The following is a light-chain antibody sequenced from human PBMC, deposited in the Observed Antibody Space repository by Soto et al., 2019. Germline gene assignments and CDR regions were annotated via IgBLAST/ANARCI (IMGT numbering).Light chain of an antibody. Sequence: DIQMTQSPSSLSASVGDSVTITCRASQDIRNDLSLYQQKPGQAPKRLIYAASALQSGVPSRFSGDGSGTEFTLTISGLQSEDFATYYCLQHNTYPCTFGQGTKVDLK. J-gene: IGKJ1*01. V-gene: IGKV1-17*01. CDR3: LQHNTYPCT. CDR1: QDIRND. CDR2: AAS.